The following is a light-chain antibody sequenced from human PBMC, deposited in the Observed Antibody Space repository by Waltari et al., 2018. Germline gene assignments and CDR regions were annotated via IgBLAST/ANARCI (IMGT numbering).Light chain of an antibody. CDR1: QSITSF. J-gene: IGKJ1*01. V-gene: IGKV1-39*01. CDR3: QQSYTTPWT. Sequence: IQMTQSPSALSASVGDRVTITCRSSQSITSFLNWYHHKPGKAPKLLIYAASSLPSGVPSRFSGSGSGTDFTLTISSLQPEDFATYYCQQSYTTPWTFGQGTKVEIK. CDR2: AAS.